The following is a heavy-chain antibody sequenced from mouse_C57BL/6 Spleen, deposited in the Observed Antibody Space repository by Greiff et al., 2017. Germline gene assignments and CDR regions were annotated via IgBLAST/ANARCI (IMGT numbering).Heavy chain of an antibody. CDR2: IYPGDGDT. CDR1: GYAFSSYW. V-gene: IGHV1-80*01. Sequence: LQQSGASVKISCKASGYAFSSYWMNWVKQRPGKGLEWIGQIYPGDGDTNYNGKFKGKATLTADKSSSTAYMQLSSLTSEDSAVYFCARDGSPYCAMDDWGKGTSVTVSS. D-gene: IGHD1-1*01. J-gene: IGHJ4*01. CDR3: ARDGSPYCAMDD.